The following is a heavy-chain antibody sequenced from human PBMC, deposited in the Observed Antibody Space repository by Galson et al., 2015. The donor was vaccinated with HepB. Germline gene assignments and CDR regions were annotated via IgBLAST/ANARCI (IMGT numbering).Heavy chain of an antibody. CDR3: ARDLETPGYSSSWYGQAFDI. CDR1: GGTFSTYT. J-gene: IGHJ3*02. CDR2: IIPDGETA. Sequence: SCAASGGTFSTYTIRWVRQAPGKGLEWMAVIIPDGETAYYADSLKGRVTITADESTSTSYMELSSLRSEDTAVYYCARDLETPGYSSSWYGQAFDIWGQGTMVTVSS. V-gene: IGHV1-69*01. D-gene: IGHD6-13*01.